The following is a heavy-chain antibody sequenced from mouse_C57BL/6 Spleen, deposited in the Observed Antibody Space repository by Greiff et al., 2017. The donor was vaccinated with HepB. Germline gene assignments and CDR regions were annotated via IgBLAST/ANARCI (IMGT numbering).Heavy chain of an antibody. CDR1: GFSLTSYG. J-gene: IGHJ4*01. CDR2: IWSDGST. Sequence: VQLKESGPGLVAPSQSLSITCTVSGFSLTSYGVHWVRQPPGKGLEWLVVIWSDGSTTYNSALKSRLSISKDNSKSQVFLKMNSLQTDDTAMYYCARHGGITTVVATRGYYAMDYWGQGTSVTVSS. CDR3: ARHGGITTVVATRGYYAMDY. D-gene: IGHD1-1*01. V-gene: IGHV2-6-1*01.